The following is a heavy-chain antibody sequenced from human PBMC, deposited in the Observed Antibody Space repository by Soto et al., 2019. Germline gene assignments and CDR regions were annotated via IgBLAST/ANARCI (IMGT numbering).Heavy chain of an antibody. Sequence: GGSLRLSCATSGFTFSSYGMYWVRQAPGKGLEWVAVISYDGSNKYYADSVKGRFTISRDNSKNTLYLQMNSLRAEDTAVYYCAKDIYYYDSSGPSGMDVWGQGTTITVSS. CDR3: AKDIYYYDSSGPSGMDV. CDR1: GFTFSSYG. V-gene: IGHV3-30*18. J-gene: IGHJ6*02. CDR2: ISYDGSNK. D-gene: IGHD3-22*01.